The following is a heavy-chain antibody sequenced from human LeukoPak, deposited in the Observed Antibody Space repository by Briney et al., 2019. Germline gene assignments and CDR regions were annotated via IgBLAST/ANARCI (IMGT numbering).Heavy chain of an antibody. D-gene: IGHD6-13*01. CDR3: AKDGTQQLVRYYYYGMDV. Sequence: GGSLRLSCAASGFTFSSYAMSWVRQAPGKGLEWVSAISGSGGSTYYADSVKGRFTISRDNSKNTLYLQMNSLRAEDTAVYYCAKDGTQQLVRYYYYGMDVWGQGTTVTVSS. CDR2: ISGSGGST. J-gene: IGHJ6*02. CDR1: GFTFSSYA. V-gene: IGHV3-23*01.